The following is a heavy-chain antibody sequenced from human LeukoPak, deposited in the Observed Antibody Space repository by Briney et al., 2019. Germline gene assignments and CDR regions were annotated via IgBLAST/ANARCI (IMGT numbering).Heavy chain of an antibody. CDR3: ARDNRYSSSWYGMDV. J-gene: IGHJ6*02. D-gene: IGHD6-13*01. V-gene: IGHV4-4*07. CDR2: IYTSGGT. Sequence: PSETLSLTCTVSGGSISSYYWSWIRQPAGKGLEWVGRIYTSGGTNYNPSLKSRVTISVDTSKNQFSLKLSSVTAADTAVYYCARDNRYSSSWYGMDVWGQGTTVTVSS. CDR1: GGSISSYY.